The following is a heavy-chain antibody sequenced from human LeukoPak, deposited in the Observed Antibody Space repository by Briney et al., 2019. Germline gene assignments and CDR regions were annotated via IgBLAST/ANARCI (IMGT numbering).Heavy chain of an antibody. J-gene: IGHJ4*02. V-gene: IGHV3-48*03. CDR1: GFTFSSYE. Sequence: GRSLRLSCAASGFTFSSYEMNWVRQAPGKGLEWVSYISSSGSTIYYTDSVRGRFTISRDNAKNSLYLQMNSLRAEDTAVYYCARKKYYFDYWGQGTLVPVSS. CDR2: ISSSGSTI. CDR3: ARKKYYFDY.